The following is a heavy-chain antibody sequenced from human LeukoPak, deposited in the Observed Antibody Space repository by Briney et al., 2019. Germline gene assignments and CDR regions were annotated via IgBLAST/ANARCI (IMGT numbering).Heavy chain of an antibody. D-gene: IGHD5-24*01. V-gene: IGHV3-30*02. J-gene: IGHJ4*02. Sequence: GGSLRLSCAASGFMFKNYGMHWVRQAPGKGLEWVVVIRYDGSNQYYADSVKGRFTISRDNSKNTLYLQMNSLRAEDTAVYYCAKRDGYNSGYFESWGQGTLVTVSS. CDR2: IRYDGSNQ. CDR1: GFMFKNYG. CDR3: AKRDGYNSGYFES.